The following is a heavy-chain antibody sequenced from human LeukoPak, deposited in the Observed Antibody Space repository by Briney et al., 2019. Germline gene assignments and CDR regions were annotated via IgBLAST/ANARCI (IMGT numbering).Heavy chain of an antibody. V-gene: IGHV3-48*04. D-gene: IGHD5-18*01. J-gene: IGHJ6*04. CDR2: ISSSGSTI. CDR1: GFTFSNAW. Sequence: PGGSLRLSCAASGFTFSNAWMNWVRQAPGKGLEWVSYISSSGSTIYYADSVKGRFTISRDNAKNSLYLQMNSLRAEDTAVYYCARDGRGYSYGSRSGYYGMDVWGKGTTVTVSS. CDR3: ARDGRGYSYGSRSGYYGMDV.